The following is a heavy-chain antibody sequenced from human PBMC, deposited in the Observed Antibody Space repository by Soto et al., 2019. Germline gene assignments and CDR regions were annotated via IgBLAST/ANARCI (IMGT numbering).Heavy chain of an antibody. Sequence: VGSLRLSCAASGFTFSSYSMNWVRQAPGKGLEWVSYISSSSSTIYYADSVKGRFTISRDNAKNSLYLQMNSLRDEDTAVYYCASTIERIGYCSSTSCRTGSDYYYGMDVWGQGTTVTVSS. CDR2: ISSSSSTI. V-gene: IGHV3-48*02. CDR3: ASTIERIGYCSSTSCRTGSDYYYGMDV. J-gene: IGHJ6*02. D-gene: IGHD2-2*01. CDR1: GFTFSSYS.